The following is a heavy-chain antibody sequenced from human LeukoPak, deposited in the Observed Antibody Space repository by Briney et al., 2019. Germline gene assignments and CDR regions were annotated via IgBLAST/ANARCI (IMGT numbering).Heavy chain of an antibody. CDR1: GFTFSSYW. Sequence: PGGSLRLSCAASGFTFSSYWMSWVRQAPGKGLEWVAVISYDGSNKYYADSVKGRFTISRDNSKNTLYLQMNSLRAEDTAVYYCATDSGYKTFDLWGQGTTVTVSS. D-gene: IGHD5-12*01. V-gene: IGHV3-30-3*01. J-gene: IGHJ3*01. CDR2: ISYDGSNK. CDR3: ATDSGYKTFDL.